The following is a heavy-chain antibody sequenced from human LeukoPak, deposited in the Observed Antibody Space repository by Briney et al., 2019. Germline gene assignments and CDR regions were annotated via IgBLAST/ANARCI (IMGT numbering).Heavy chain of an antibody. CDR2: INPSGGST. CDR1: GYTFTSYY. Sequence: ASVKVSCKASGYTFTSYYMHWVRQAPGQGLEWMGIINPSGGSTSYAQKFQGRVTVTRDASTSTVHMELSGLRSEDTAVYYCARDQEGFDYWGQGTLVTVSS. CDR3: ARDQEGFDY. J-gene: IGHJ4*02. V-gene: IGHV1-46*01.